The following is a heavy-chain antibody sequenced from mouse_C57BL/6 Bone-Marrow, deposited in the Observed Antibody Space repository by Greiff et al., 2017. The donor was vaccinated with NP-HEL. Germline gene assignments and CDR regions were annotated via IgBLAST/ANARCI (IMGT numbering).Heavy chain of an antibody. V-gene: IGHV1-55*01. CDR2: IYPGSGST. Sequence: VQLQQPGAELVKPGASVKMSCKASGYTFTSYWITWVKQRPGQGLEWIGDIYPGSGSTNYNEKFKSKATLTVDTSSSTAYMQLSSLTSEDSAVYYCARVPYYGSSYDYAMDYWGQGTSVTVSS. CDR3: ARVPYYGSSYDYAMDY. D-gene: IGHD1-1*01. J-gene: IGHJ4*01. CDR1: GYTFTSYW.